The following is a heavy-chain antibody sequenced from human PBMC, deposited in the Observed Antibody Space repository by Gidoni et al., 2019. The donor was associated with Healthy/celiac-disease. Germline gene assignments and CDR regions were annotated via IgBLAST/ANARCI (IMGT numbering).Heavy chain of an antibody. V-gene: IGHV4-38-2*01. Sequence: QVQLQESGPGLVKPSETLSLTCAVSGYSISSGYYWGWIRQPPGKGLEWIGSIYHSGSTYYNPSLKSRVTISVDTSKNQFSLKLSSVTAADTAVYYCARRPSYGSYYPPYFDYWGQGTLVTVSS. D-gene: IGHD1-26*01. CDR3: ARRPSYGSYYPPYFDY. CDR2: IYHSGST. J-gene: IGHJ4*02. CDR1: GYSISSGYY.